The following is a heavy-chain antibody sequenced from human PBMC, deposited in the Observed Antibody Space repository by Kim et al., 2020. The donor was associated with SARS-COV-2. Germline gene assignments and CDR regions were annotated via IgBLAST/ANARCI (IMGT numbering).Heavy chain of an antibody. V-gene: IGHV4-31*03. Sequence: SETLSLTCTVSGGSISSGGYYWSWIRQHPGKGLEWIGYIYYSGSTYYNPSLKSRVTISVDTSKNQFSLKLSSVTAADTAVYYCARVGLVLDRNWFDPWGQGTLVTVSS. CDR2: IYYSGST. CDR1: GGSISSGGYY. J-gene: IGHJ5*02. D-gene: IGHD6-13*01. CDR3: ARVGLVLDRNWFDP.